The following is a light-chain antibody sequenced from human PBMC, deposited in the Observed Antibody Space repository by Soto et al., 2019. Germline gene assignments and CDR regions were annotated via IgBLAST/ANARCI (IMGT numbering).Light chain of an antibody. J-gene: IGLJ2*01. CDR2: INSDGSH. V-gene: IGLV4-69*01. CDR1: SGHSRNA. CDR3: QAWVTGIGV. Sequence: QLVLTQSPSASASLGASVKLTCTLSSGHSRNAIAWHQQQPEKGPRYLMKINSDGSHIKGDEIPDRFSGPSSGAERYLTISSRQSEDEADYYCQAWVTGIGVFGGGTKLTVL.